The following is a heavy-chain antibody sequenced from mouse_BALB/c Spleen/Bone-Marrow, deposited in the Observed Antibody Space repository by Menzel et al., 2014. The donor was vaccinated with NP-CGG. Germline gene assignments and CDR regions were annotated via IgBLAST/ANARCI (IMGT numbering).Heavy chain of an antibody. CDR3: ARPENYDAMDY. Sequence: QVQLQQSGAELAKPGASVKMSCKASGYTFTSYWMHWVKQRPGQGLEWIGYINPSTGYTEYNQKFKDKATLTADKSSSTAYMQLSSLTSEDSAVYYCARPENYDAMDYWGQGTPVTVSS. J-gene: IGHJ4*01. CDR1: GYTFTSYW. CDR2: INPSTGYT. V-gene: IGHV1-7*01.